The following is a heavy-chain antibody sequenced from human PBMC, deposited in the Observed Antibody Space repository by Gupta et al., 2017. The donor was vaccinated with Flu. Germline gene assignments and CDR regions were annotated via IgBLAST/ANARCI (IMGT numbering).Heavy chain of an antibody. V-gene: IGHV4-61*02. CDR2: SGST. D-gene: IGHD5-12*01. Sequence: SGSTNYNPSLKSRVTISVDTSKNQFSLKLSSVTAADTAVYYCARDGDGYNYNWGQGTLVTVSS. CDR3: ARDGDGYNYN. J-gene: IGHJ4*02.